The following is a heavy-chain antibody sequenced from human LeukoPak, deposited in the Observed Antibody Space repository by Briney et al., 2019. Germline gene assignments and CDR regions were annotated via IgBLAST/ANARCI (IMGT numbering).Heavy chain of an antibody. Sequence: ASVKVSCKASGYTFTSYYMHWVRQAPGQGLEWMGWINPNSGGTNYAQKFQGRVTMTRDTSISTAYMELSRLRSDDTAVYYCARLEGYCSGGSCYSNYYMDVWGKGTTVTVSS. J-gene: IGHJ6*03. CDR3: ARLEGYCSGGSCYSNYYMDV. CDR2: INPNSGGT. D-gene: IGHD2-15*01. V-gene: IGHV1-2*02. CDR1: GYTFTSYY.